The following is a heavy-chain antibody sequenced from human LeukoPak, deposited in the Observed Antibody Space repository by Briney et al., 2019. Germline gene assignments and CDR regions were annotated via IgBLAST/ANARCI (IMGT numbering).Heavy chain of an antibody. CDR1: GGSISSGRDY. V-gene: IGHV4-61*02. CDR3: ARAMSIAARLQTIFDY. CDR2: IYSSGST. J-gene: IGHJ4*02. D-gene: IGHD6-6*01. Sequence: SETLSLTCTVTGGSISSGRDYWNWIREPAGKGLEWIGRIYSSGSTNYNPSLKSRVTMSVDTSKNQFSLKLSSVTAADTAVYYCARAMSIAARLQTIFDYWGRGTLVTVSS.